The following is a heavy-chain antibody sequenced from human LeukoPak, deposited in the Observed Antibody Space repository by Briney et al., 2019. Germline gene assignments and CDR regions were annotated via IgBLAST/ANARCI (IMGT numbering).Heavy chain of an antibody. Sequence: GGSLRLSYAASGFTFSSYAMHWVRQAPGKGLEYVSAISSNGGSTYYANSVKGRFTISRDNSKNTLYLQMGSLRAEDMAVYYCASPGAYYWGQGTLVTVSS. CDR3: ASPGAYY. J-gene: IGHJ4*02. V-gene: IGHV3-64*01. CDR1: GFTFSSYA. CDR2: ISSNGGST.